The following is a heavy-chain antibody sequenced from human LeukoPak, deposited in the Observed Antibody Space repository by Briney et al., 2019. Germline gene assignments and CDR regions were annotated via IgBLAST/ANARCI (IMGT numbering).Heavy chain of an antibody. CDR2: IWYDGSNK. J-gene: IGHJ4*02. D-gene: IGHD2-15*01. V-gene: IGHV3-33*01. CDR1: GFTFSSYG. CDR3: ARDRVYCSGGSCAPYFDY. Sequence: GGSLRLSCAASGFTFSSYGMHWVRQAPGKGLEWVAVIWYDGSNKHYADSVKGRFTISRDNSKNTLYLQMNSLRAEDTAVYYCARDRVYCSGGSCAPYFDYWGQGTLVTVSS.